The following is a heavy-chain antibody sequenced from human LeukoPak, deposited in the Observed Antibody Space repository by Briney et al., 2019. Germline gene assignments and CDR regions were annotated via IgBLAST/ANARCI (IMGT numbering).Heavy chain of an antibody. J-gene: IGHJ4*02. Sequence: GGSLRLSCTASGFTFGDYVMSWVRQAPGKGLEWVAFIRYDESNQYYADSVKGRFTISRDNSKNTLYLQMNSLRAEDTAVYYCAKGGSSSWYGYFDYWGQGTLVTVSS. CDR2: IRYDESNQ. CDR1: GFTFGDYV. D-gene: IGHD6-13*01. CDR3: AKGGSSSWYGYFDY. V-gene: IGHV3-30*02.